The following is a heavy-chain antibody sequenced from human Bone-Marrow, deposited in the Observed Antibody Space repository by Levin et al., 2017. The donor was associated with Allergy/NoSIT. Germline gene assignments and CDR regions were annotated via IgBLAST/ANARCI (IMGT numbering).Heavy chain of an antibody. CDR3: ARAHAAMVKY. J-gene: IGHJ4*02. CDR1: GYSISSGYY. Sequence: SETLSLTCAVSGYSISSGYYWGWIRQPPGKGLEWIGSIYHSGSTYYNPSLKSRVTISVDTSKNQFSLKLSSVTAADTAVYYCARAHAAMVKYWGQGTLVTVSS. D-gene: IGHD5-18*01. CDR2: IYHSGST. V-gene: IGHV4-38-2*01.